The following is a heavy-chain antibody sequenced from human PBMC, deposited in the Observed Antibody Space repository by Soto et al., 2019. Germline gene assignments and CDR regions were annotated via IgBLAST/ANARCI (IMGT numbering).Heavy chain of an antibody. J-gene: IGHJ4*02. Sequence: ASVKVSCKASGYTFTGYYMHWVRQAPGQGLEWMGWINPNNGGTNYAQKFQGWVTMTRDTSISTAYMELSRLTSDDTAVYYCARYSATGTKNRFEFWGQGTPVTVSS. V-gene: IGHV1-2*04. CDR2: INPNNGGT. CDR1: GYTFTGYY. D-gene: IGHD1-7*01. CDR3: ARYSATGTKNRFEF.